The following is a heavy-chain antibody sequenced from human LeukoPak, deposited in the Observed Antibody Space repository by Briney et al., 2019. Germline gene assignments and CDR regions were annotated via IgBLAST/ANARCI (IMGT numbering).Heavy chain of an antibody. V-gene: IGHV4-59*01. CDR3: ARGRGDSRGTSFDS. D-gene: IGHD3-22*01. CDR2: IYYTGST. J-gene: IGHJ4*02. Sequence: XXXLEXIGYIYYTGSTTYNPSLKSRLTISIDTSKNQFSLNLISLTAADTAVYYCARGRGDSRGTSFDSWGQGTLVTVSS.